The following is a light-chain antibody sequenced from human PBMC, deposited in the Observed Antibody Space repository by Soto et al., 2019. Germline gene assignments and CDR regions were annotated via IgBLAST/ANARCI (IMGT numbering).Light chain of an antibody. Sequence: QSVLTQPASVSESPGQSITISCTGASSDVGNCNCVSWYQQHPGKAPKLMIYEVSNRPSGVSDRFSGSKAGNTASLTISGLQAEDEADYYCSSFTTSSTWVFGGGTQVTVL. V-gene: IGLV2-14*01. J-gene: IGLJ3*02. CDR1: SSDVGNCNC. CDR2: EVS. CDR3: SSFTTSSTWV.